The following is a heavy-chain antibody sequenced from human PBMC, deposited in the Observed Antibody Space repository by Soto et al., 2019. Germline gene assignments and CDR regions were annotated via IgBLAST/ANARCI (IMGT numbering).Heavy chain of an antibody. D-gene: IGHD3-16*01. Sequence: EVQLVESGGGLVQPGGSLRLSCTASGFTFSSYWMSWVRQAPGKGLKWVANIKHDGSEKNYVDSVKGRFTISTDNAKNSVFLQMNSLRAEDTAVYYCARQGGRRTYYYYYGMDVWGQGTTVTVSS. CDR2: IKHDGSEK. J-gene: IGHJ6*02. CDR1: GFTFSSYW. CDR3: ARQGGRRTYYYYYGMDV. V-gene: IGHV3-7*01.